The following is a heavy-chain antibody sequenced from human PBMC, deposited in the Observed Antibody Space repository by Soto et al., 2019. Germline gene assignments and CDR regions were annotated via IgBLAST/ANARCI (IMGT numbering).Heavy chain of an antibody. D-gene: IGHD3-16*01. J-gene: IGHJ4*02. CDR2: VYFAGTT. CDR3: ARLGAYVQALDS. V-gene: IGHV4-59*08. CDR1: NGSISPNY. Sequence: QVQLQESGPGLVKPSETLSLTCTVSNGSISPNYWSWIRQPPGKGLEWIGYVYFAGTTTYNPSLNSRVTISLDASKNEFSLRLTSVTAADTAVYYCARLGAYVQALDSWGQGTLVTVSS.